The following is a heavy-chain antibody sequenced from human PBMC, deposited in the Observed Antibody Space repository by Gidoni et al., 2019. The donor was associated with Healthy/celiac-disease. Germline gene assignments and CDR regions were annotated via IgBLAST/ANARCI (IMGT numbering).Heavy chain of an antibody. CDR1: GYSFTSYW. Sequence: EVQLVQSGAEVKKPGESLKISCQGSGYSFTSYWSGWVRQMPGKGLEWMGIIYPGDSDTRYSPSFQGQVTISADKSISTAYLQWSSLKASDTAMYYCARRAGYYDSSGYYRSWFDPWGQGTLVTVSS. V-gene: IGHV5-51*01. D-gene: IGHD3-22*01. CDR3: ARRAGYYDSSGYYRSWFDP. CDR2: IYPGDSDT. J-gene: IGHJ5*02.